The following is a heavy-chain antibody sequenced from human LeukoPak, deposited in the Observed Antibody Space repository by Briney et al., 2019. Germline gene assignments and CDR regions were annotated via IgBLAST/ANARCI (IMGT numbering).Heavy chain of an antibody. Sequence: SETLSLTCTVSGGSISSGGYYWSWIRQHPGKGLEWIGYIYYSGSTYYNPSLKSRVTISVDRSKNQFSLKLSSVTAADTAVYYCARTYARSYYYGMDVWGQGTTVTVSS. V-gene: IGHV4-31*03. CDR1: GGSISSGGYY. CDR3: ARTYARSYYYGMDV. D-gene: IGHD4-17*01. CDR2: IYYSGST. J-gene: IGHJ6*02.